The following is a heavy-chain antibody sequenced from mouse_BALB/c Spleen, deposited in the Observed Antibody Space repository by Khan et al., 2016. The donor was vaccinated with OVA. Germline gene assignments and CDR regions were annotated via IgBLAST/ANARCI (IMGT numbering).Heavy chain of an antibody. CDR2: IYPGSGNT. J-gene: IGHJ4*01. CDR1: GYTFTDYY. CDR3: ARSAWGYAMDY. V-gene: IGHV1-84*02. Sequence: QVQLQQPGPELVKPGASVKISCKASGYTFTDYYINWVKQKPGQGLEWIGWIYPGSGNTKYNEKFKGKATLTVDTSSSTAYMQLSSLTSEDTAVYFCARSAWGYAMDYWGQGTSVTVSS.